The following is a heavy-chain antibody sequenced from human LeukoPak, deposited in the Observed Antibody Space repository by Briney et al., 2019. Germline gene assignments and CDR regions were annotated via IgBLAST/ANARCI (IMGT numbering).Heavy chain of an antibody. J-gene: IGHJ4*02. CDR1: GFTFSSYT. CDR2: ISPSAGNT. Sequence: GGSLRLSCAASGFTFSSYTMNWVRQAPGKGLEWVSAISPSAGNTYYADSVKGRFTISRDNSKNTLYLQMNSLRDEDTAVYYFTREFWGCFGYWGQGALVTVSS. CDR3: TREFWGCFGY. V-gene: IGHV3-23*01. D-gene: IGHD3-16*01.